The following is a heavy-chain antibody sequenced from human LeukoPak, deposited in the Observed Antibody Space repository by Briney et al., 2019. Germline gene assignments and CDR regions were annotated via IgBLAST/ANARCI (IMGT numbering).Heavy chain of an antibody. CDR1: GFTFSSYW. CDR2: INSDGSST. Sequence: PGGSLRLSCAASGFTFSSYWVHWVRQAPGKGLVWVSRINSDGSSTSYADSVKGRFTISRDNAKNTLYLQMNSLRAEDTAVYYCASSRIHCGGDCYRYWGQGTLVTVSS. V-gene: IGHV3-74*01. J-gene: IGHJ4*02. CDR3: ASSRIHCGGDCYRY. D-gene: IGHD2-21*02.